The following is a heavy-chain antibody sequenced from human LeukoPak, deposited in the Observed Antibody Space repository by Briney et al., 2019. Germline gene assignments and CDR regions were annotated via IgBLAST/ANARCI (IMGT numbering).Heavy chain of an antibody. J-gene: IGHJ6*03. V-gene: IGHV3-21*01. CDR2: ISSSSYI. Sequence: GGSLRLSCAASGFTFSSYSMNWVRQAPGKGLEWVSSISSSSYIYYADSVKGRFTISRDNAKNSLYLQMNSLRAEDTAVYYCARVGDIVVVPAAINYYMDVWGKGTTVTVSS. CDR1: GFTFSSYS. CDR3: ARVGDIVVVPAAINYYMDV. D-gene: IGHD2-2*01.